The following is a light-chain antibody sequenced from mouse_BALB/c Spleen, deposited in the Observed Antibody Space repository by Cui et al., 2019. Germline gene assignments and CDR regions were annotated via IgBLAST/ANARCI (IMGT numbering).Light chain of an antibody. CDR2: HTS. CDR1: SSVSSSY. CDR3: HLYHRSPYT. V-gene: IGKV4-74*01. J-gene: IGKJ2*01. Sequence: QIVLTQSPAIMSASLGERVTMTCTASSSVSSSYFHWYQQKPGSSPKRWIYHTSNLAPGVPARLSGSGSGSSYSLTISSMEAEDAATYYCHLYHRSPYTFGGGTKLEIK.